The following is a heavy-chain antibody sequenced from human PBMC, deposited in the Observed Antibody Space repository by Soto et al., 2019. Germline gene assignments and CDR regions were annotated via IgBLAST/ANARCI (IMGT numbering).Heavy chain of an antibody. CDR3: AKVPAAIQAWYYYYMDV. J-gene: IGHJ6*03. CDR1: GFTFSSYA. V-gene: IGHV3-23*01. D-gene: IGHD2-2*02. CDR2: ISGSGGST. Sequence: GGSLRLSCAASGFTFSSYAMSWVRQAPGKGLEWVSAISGSGGSTYYADSVKGRFTISRDNSKNTLYLQMNSLRAEDTAVYYCAKVPAAIQAWYYYYMDVLGKGTTVTVSS.